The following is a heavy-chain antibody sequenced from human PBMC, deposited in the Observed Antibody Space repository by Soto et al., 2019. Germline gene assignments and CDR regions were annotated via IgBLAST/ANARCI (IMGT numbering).Heavy chain of an antibody. CDR3: ARGDKGAFDL. J-gene: IGHJ3*01. D-gene: IGHD2-21*02. Sequence: EVQLVESEGGLVQPGGSLRLSCAASGFTFSYYWMHWVRQAPGQGLVWVSRIHSDGSSTTYADSVKGRFTISRDNAKNTLHLQMNSLRAEDTAAYYCARGDKGAFDLWGQGTMVTVSS. CDR2: IHSDGSST. CDR1: GFTFSYYW. V-gene: IGHV3-74*01.